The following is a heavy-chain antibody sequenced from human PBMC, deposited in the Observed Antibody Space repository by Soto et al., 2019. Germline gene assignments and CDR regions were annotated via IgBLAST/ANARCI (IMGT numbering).Heavy chain of an antibody. CDR2: INSDGSST. CDR3: ARHTVLYYYYYMDV. V-gene: IGHV3-74*01. CDR1: GFTFSSYW. Sequence: EVQLVESGGGLVQPGGSLRLSCAASGFTFSSYWMHWVRQAPGKGLVWVSRINSDGSSTSYADSVKGRFTISRDNAKNTLYLQMNSLRAEDTAVYYCARHTVLYYYYYMDVWGKGTTVTVSS. D-gene: IGHD4-4*01. J-gene: IGHJ6*03.